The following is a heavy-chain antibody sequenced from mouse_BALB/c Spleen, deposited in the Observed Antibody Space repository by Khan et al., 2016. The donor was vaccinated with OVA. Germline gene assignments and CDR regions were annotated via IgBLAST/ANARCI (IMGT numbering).Heavy chain of an antibody. CDR2: INPSSGYT. J-gene: IGHJ3*01. CDR3: AVDGAYYRNDGWFAY. CDR1: GYTFTSYT. D-gene: IGHD2-14*01. V-gene: IGHV1-4*01. Sequence: QVQLKESGAELARPGASVKMSCKASGYTFTSYTIHWIKQRPGQGLEWIGYINPSSGYTNYNQKFKDKATLTADKSSTTAYMQMSSLTSDDTAVYYCAVDGAYYRNDGWFAYWGQGTLVTVSA.